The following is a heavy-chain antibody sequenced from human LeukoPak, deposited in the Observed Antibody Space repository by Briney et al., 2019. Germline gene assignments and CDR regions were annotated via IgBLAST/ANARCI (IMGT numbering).Heavy chain of an antibody. Sequence: ASVKVSCKASGYTFTGYYMHWVRQAPGQGLEWMGWINPNRGGTNYAQKFQGRVTMTRDTSISTAYMELSRLRSDDTAVYYCARGVRYYYYYMDVWGKGTTVTVSS. D-gene: IGHD4/OR15-4a*01. CDR3: ARGVRYYYYYMDV. V-gene: IGHV1-2*02. CDR1: GYTFTGYY. J-gene: IGHJ6*03. CDR2: INPNRGGT.